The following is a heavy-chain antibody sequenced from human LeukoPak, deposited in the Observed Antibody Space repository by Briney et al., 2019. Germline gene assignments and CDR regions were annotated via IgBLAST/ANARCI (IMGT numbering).Heavy chain of an antibody. CDR2: IRSSSSYI. CDR1: GFTFSSYS. D-gene: IGHD5-18*01. CDR3: ARDARGYSLRAFDT. Sequence: GGSLRLSCAASGFTFSSYSMNWVRQAPGKGLEWVSSIRSSSSYIYYADSVKGRFTISRDNAKNSLYLQMNSLRAEDTAVYYCARDARGYSLRAFDTWGQGTMVTVSS. V-gene: IGHV3-21*01. J-gene: IGHJ3*02.